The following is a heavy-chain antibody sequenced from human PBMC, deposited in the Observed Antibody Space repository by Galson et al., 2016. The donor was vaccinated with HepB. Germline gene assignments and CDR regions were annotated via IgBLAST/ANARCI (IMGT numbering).Heavy chain of an antibody. CDR3: AKGDSGNFWYYFDY. Sequence: SLRLSCAASGFSFSSYAMSWVRQASGKGLEWVSTISDSSGSAYYADSLKGRVTIARDNSKNTLYLQVNSLRSEDTAVYHCAKGDSGNFWYYFDYWGQGTLVTVSS. D-gene: IGHD1-26*01. CDR2: ISDSSGSA. CDR1: GFSFSSYA. V-gene: IGHV3-23*01. J-gene: IGHJ4*02.